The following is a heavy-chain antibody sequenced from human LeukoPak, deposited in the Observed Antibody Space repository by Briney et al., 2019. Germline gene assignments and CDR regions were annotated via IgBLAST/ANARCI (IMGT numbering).Heavy chain of an antibody. V-gene: IGHV4-34*01. CDR2: IDHRGDT. Sequence: PSETLSLTCAVYGGSFSRYYWSWIRQSPGKGLEWIAEIDHRGDTNYNPSVKSRVTISVDTSKNQFSLKVRSLSAADTAVYCCARGPTSSEPGYFDFWGQGTLVTVSS. D-gene: IGHD6-19*01. CDR3: ARGPTSSEPGYFDF. J-gene: IGHJ4*03. CDR1: GGSFSRYY.